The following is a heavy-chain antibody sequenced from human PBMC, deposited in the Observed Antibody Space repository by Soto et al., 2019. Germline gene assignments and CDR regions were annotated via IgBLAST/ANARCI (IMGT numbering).Heavy chain of an antibody. D-gene: IGHD6-19*01. J-gene: IGHJ4*02. V-gene: IGHV3-11*01. CDR3: ARAQYSSGYLPPDY. CDR1: GFTFSDYY. Sequence: GSLRLSCAASGFTFSDYYMSRIRQDTGKGLEWVSYISSSGSTIYYADSVKGRFTISRDNAKNSLYLQMNSLRAEDTAVYYCARAQYSSGYLPPDYWGQGTLVTVSS. CDR2: ISSSGSTI.